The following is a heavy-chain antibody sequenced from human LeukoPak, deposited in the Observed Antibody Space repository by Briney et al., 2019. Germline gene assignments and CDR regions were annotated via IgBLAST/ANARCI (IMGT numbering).Heavy chain of an antibody. CDR3: VRSRCTNTGDPDWGQY. CDR2: IDPNDSDT. D-gene: IGHD2-21*02. V-gene: IGHV5-51*01. Sequence: GESLKISCKGSGYTFTSYWIGWVRQMPGKGLECMGMIDPNDSDTRYSPSSEGHVTFSADKSTSVVFMQWTSLEASDTAMYYCVRSRCTNTGDPDWGQYWGQGTLVTVSS. J-gene: IGHJ1*01. CDR1: GYTFTSYW.